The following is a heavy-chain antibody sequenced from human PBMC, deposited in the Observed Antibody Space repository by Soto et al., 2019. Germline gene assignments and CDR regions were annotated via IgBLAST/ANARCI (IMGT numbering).Heavy chain of an antibody. CDR2: SRGFSPYT. Sequence: EVQLVESGGGMVKPGGSLRLSCISSGFTFRTYTMNWVRQAPGKGLEWVSGSRGFSPYTFYTESVKGRFTISRDNAKNSLFLQMNSLRAEDTAVYYCARDRAYDAPVFYYAAMDVWGKGTTVTVSS. J-gene: IGHJ6*03. D-gene: IGHD3-22*01. CDR3: ARDRAYDAPVFYYAAMDV. CDR1: GFTFRTYT. V-gene: IGHV3-21*01.